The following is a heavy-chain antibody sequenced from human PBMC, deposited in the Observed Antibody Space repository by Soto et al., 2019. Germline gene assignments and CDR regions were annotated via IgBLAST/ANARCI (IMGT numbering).Heavy chain of an antibody. CDR2: VDSDGSDK. Sequence: EVQLVESGGGLVQPGGSLRLSCGASEFSFSRYWMHWVRQAPGKGLVWVSRVDSDGSDKIYADSVNGRFTISRDNAKNMLYLQLNGLRAEDTAVYYCARGGLDHAFDIWGQGTMVTVSS. D-gene: IGHD3-16*01. CDR3: ARGGLDHAFDI. J-gene: IGHJ3*02. CDR1: EFSFSRYW. V-gene: IGHV3-74*01.